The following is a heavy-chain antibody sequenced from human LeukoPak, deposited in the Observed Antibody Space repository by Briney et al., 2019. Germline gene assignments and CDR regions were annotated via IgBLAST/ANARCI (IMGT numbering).Heavy chain of an antibody. V-gene: IGHV3-30*18. CDR1: GLTFSSYG. CDR3: AKDLESMTTVTTRYKVGQEGLDY. J-gene: IGHJ4*02. CDR2: ISYDGSNK. D-gene: IGHD4-11*01. Sequence: PGGSLRLSCAASGLTFSSYGMHWVRQAPGKGLEWVAVISYDGSNKYYADSVKGRFTISRDNSKNTLYLQMNSLRAEDTAVYYCAKDLESMTTVTTRYKVGQEGLDYWGQGTLVTVSS.